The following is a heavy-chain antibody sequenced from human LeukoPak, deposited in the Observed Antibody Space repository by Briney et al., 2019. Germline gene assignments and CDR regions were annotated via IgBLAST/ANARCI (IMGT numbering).Heavy chain of an antibody. CDR2: MYTSGST. CDR3: ARGRDRFDP. D-gene: IGHD2-15*01. V-gene: IGHV4-4*07. CDR1: GGSISNYY. J-gene: IGHJ5*02. Sequence: SETLSLTCTVSGGSISNYYWSWIRQPAWKGLEWIGHMYTSGSTNYNPSLKSRVTISVDTSKNQFSLKLSSVTAADTAVYYCARGRDRFDPWGQGTLVTVSS.